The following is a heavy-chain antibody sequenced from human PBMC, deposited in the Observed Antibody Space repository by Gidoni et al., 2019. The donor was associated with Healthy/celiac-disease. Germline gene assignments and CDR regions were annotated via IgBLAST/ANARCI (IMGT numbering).Heavy chain of an antibody. D-gene: IGHD1-26*01. CDR1: GFTFSSYS. CDR3: ARVGWELTINGFDY. Sequence: EVQLVESGGGLVQPGGSLRLSCAASGFTFSSYSMNWVRQAPGKGLEWVSYISSSSSTIYYADSVKGRFTISRDNAKNSLYLQMNSLRAEDTAVYYCARVGWELTINGFDYWGQGTLVTVSS. J-gene: IGHJ4*02. V-gene: IGHV3-48*01. CDR2: ISSSSSTI.